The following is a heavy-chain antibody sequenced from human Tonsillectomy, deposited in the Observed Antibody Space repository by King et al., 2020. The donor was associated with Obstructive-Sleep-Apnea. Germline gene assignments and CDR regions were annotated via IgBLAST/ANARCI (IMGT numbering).Heavy chain of an antibody. J-gene: IGHJ6*02. D-gene: IGHD3-3*01. CDR2: ISYDGSNK. V-gene: IGHV3-30*04. CDR3: ASTILYGMDV. Sequence: VQLVESGGGVVQPGRSLRLSCAASGFTFSSYAVHWVRQAPGKGLEWVAVISYDGSNKYYADSVKGRFTISRDNSKNTLYLQMNSLRAEDTAVYYCASTILYGMDVWGQGTTVTVSS. CDR1: GFTFSSYA.